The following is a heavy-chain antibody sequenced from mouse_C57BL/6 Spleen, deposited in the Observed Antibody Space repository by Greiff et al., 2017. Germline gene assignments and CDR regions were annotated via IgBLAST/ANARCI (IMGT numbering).Heavy chain of an antibody. Sequence: QVQLKQPGAELVRPGSSVKLSCKASGYTFTSYWMHWVKQRPIQGLEWIGNIDPSDIETHYNQKFKDKATLTVDKSSSTAYMQLSSLTSEDSAVYYCAREEGYYGSSSWFAYWGQGTLVTVSA. D-gene: IGHD1-1*01. CDR1: GYTFTSYW. CDR2: IDPSDIET. J-gene: IGHJ3*01. V-gene: IGHV1-52*01. CDR3: AREEGYYGSSSWFAY.